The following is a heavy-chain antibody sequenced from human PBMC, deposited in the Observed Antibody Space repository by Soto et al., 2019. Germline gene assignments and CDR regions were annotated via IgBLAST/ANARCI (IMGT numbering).Heavy chain of an antibody. CDR1: GGSVTSDEDY. CDR2: ISKSGST. V-gene: IGHV4-30-4*01. Sequence: PSETLSLTCTVSGGSVTSDEDYWTWIRQSPGKGLEWIGYISKSGSTGYIPSLKTRLSMSVDRSKNQFTLRLTSVTAADTAVYFCATESGSTYGYFDHWGQGTQVTVSS. D-gene: IGHD5-18*01. CDR3: ATESGSTYGYFDH. J-gene: IGHJ4*02.